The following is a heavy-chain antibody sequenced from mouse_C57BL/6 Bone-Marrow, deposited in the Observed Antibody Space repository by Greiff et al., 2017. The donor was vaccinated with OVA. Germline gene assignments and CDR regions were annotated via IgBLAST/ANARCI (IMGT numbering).Heavy chain of an antibody. Sequence: EVQLVESGGGLVKPGGSLKLSCAASGFTFSDYGMHWVRQAPEKGLEWVAYISSGSNTISYADTVKGRCTISRDNAKNTLFLQLASLRSEDTAMYYCAVDGAGDYWGQGTSVTVSS. D-gene: IGHD2-3*01. J-gene: IGHJ4*01. V-gene: IGHV5-17*01. CDR3: AVDGAGDY. CDR2: ISSGSNTI. CDR1: GFTFSDYG.